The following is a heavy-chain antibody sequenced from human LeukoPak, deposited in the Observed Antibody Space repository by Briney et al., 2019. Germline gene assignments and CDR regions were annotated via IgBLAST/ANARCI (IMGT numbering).Heavy chain of an antibody. V-gene: IGHV4-59*01. D-gene: IGHD3-10*01. CDR3: ASGNHRGYYGSGSYGAFDI. CDR1: GGSISSYY. J-gene: IGHJ3*02. CDR2: IYYSGST. Sequence: PSETLSLTCTVSGGSISSYYWSWIRQPPGKGLEWIGYIYYSGSTNYNPSLKSRVTISVDTSKNQFSLKLSSVTAADTAVYYCASGNHRGYYGSGSYGAFDIWGQGTMVTVSS.